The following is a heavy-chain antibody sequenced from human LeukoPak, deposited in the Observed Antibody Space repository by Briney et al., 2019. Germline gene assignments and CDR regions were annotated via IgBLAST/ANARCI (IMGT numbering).Heavy chain of an antibody. CDR1: GGSISTYY. CDR3: AGHHPRNTVDF. D-gene: IGHD2-8*02. CDR2: ISDIGSI. J-gene: IGHJ4*02. V-gene: IGHV4-59*08. Sequence: SETLSLTCTVFGGSISTYYWSWIRQPPGKGLEWIAYISDIGSINYNPSLKSRVTISLDTSKNQFSLKLSSVTAADTAVYYCAGHHPRNTVDFWGQGTLVTVSS.